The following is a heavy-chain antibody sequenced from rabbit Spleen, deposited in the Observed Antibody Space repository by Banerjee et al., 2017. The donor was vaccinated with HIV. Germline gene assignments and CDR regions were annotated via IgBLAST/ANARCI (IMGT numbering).Heavy chain of an antibody. J-gene: IGHJ4*01. Sequence: QEQLKESGGGLVTPGGTLKLSCKASGFDFSDKDVMCWVRQAPGKGLEWIACINTVTGKTVYASWAKGRFIMSRTSSTTVTLQMTSLTAADTATYFCARGPPYAGYTTYGYVYFNLWGPGTLV. V-gene: IGHV1S45*01. D-gene: IGHD7-1*01. CDR3: ARGPPYAGYTTYGYVYFNL. CDR2: INTVTGKT. CDR1: GFDFSDKDV.